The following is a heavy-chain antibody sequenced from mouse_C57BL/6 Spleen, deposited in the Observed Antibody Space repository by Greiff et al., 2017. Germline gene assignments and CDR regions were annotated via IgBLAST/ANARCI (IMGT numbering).Heavy chain of an antibody. CDR3: ARYYGSSYDDYYAMDY. V-gene: IGHV1-64*01. CDR1: GYTFTSYW. D-gene: IGHD1-1*01. CDR2: IHPNSGST. Sequence: QVPLKQPGAELVKPGASVKLSCKASGYTFTSYWMHWVKQRPGQGLEWIGMIHPNSGSTNYNEKFKSKATLTVDKSSSTAYMQLSSLTSEDSAVYYCARYYGSSYDDYYAMDYWGQGTSVTVSS. J-gene: IGHJ4*01.